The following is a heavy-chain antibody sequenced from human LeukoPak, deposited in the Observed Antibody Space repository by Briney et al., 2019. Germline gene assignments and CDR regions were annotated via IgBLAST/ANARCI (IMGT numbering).Heavy chain of an antibody. J-gene: IGHJ4*02. V-gene: IGHV4-59*01. Sequence: PSETLSLTCTVSGGSISIYYWSWIRQPPGKGLEWIGYIYYSGSTNYNPSLKSRVTISVDTSKNQFSLKLSSVTAADTAVYYCARAGIVVALDYWGQGTLVTVSS. CDR1: GGSISIYY. CDR3: ARAGIVVALDY. D-gene: IGHD3-22*01. CDR2: IYYSGST.